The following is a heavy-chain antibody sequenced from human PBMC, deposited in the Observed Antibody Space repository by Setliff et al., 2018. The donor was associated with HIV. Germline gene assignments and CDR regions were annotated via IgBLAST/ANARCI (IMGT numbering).Heavy chain of an antibody. Sequence: GASVKVSCKASGSTFTSYAISWVRQAPGQGLEWMGGITPISGTANYAQKFQGRVTIAADEFTSTAYMELSSLRSEDTAVYYCVRGGQYYRSTYYYYYMDVWGKGTTVTVSS. D-gene: IGHD3-16*02. V-gene: IGHV1-69*13. J-gene: IGHJ6*03. CDR3: VRGGQYYRSTYYYYYMDV. CDR2: ITPISGTA. CDR1: GSTFTSYA.